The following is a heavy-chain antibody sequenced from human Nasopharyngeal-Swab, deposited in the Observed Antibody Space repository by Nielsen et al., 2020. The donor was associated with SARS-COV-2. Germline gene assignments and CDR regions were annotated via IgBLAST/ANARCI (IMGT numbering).Heavy chain of an antibody. D-gene: IGHD4-11*01. CDR1: GFTFSSYA. V-gene: IGHV3-30-3*01. CDR3: ASSLTTHIDY. J-gene: IGHJ4*02. CDR2: ISYDGSNK. Sequence: GGSLRLSCAASGFTFSSYAMHWVRQAPGKGLEWVAVISYDGSNKYYADPVKGRFTISRDNSKNTLYLQMNSLRAEDTAVYYCASSLTTHIDYWGQGTLVTVSS.